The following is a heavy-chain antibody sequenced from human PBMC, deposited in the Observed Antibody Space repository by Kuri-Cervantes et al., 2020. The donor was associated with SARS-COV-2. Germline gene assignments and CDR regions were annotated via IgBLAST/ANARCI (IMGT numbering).Heavy chain of an antibody. CDR2: IWYDGINK. CDR3: ARDVRYSGSYQCTS. D-gene: IGHD1-26*01. V-gene: IGHV3-33*01. Sequence: GESLKTSCAASGFTFSSYGMHWVRQAPGKGLEWVALIWYDGINKYYADSVKGRFTISRDNSKNTLYLQMNSLRAEDTAVYYCARDVRYSGSYQCTSWGQGTVVTVSS. J-gene: IGHJ5*02. CDR1: GFTFSSYG.